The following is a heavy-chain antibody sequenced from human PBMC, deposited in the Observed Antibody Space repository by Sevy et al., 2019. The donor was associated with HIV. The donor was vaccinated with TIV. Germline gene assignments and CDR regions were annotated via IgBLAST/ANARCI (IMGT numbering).Heavy chain of an antibody. CDR3: ARAQQVTMLVVIGGLYFDF. CDR2: IKQDMSEK. V-gene: IGHV3-7*01. D-gene: IGHD3-22*01. J-gene: IGHJ4*02. Sequence: GGSLRLSCEASGFTFSDYGMHWVRQAPGKGLEWVANIKQDMSEKYYADSVKGRFTISRDNARNSLYLQMESLRAEDTAVYYCARAQQVTMLVVIGGLYFDFWGQGTLVTVSS. CDR1: GFTFSDYG.